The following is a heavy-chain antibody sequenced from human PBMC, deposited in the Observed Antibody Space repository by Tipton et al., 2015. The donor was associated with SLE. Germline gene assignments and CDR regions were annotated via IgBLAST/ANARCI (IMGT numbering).Heavy chain of an antibody. CDR1: DGSISTSY. Sequence: TLSLTCTVSDGSISTSYWSWIRQSPERRLEWIGYIYGNGNTNYNPSLKSRVTMSIDTSKKHFSLTLTSVTAADTAVYYCARDHIAADGNFDSWGQGTLVTVSS. CDR2: IYGNGNT. J-gene: IGHJ4*02. D-gene: IGHD6-25*01. CDR3: ARDHIAADGNFDS. V-gene: IGHV4-59*01.